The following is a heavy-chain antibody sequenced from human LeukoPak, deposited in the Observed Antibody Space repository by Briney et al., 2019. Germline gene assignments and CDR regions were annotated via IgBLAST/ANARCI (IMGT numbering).Heavy chain of an antibody. V-gene: IGHV3-33*01. Sequence: GASLRPSWASAGFTFSSYGMHWVRQAPGNGLEWVAVIWYDGSNKYYADSVKGRFTISRDNSKNTLYLQMNSLRAEDTAVYYCGRERSGWGQGTLVTVSS. CDR2: IWYDGSNK. CDR1: GFTFSSYG. J-gene: IGHJ1*01. CDR3: GRERSG. D-gene: IGHD6-19*01.